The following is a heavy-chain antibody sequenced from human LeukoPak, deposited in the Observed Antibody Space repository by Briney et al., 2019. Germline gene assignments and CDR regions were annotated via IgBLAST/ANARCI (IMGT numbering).Heavy chain of an antibody. CDR2: ISAYNGNT. CDR1: GYTFTSYG. J-gene: IGHJ4*02. Sequence: ASVKVSCKASGYTFTSYGISWVRRAPGQGLEWMGWISAYNGNTNYAQKLQGRVTMTTDTSTSTAYMELRSLRSDDTAVYYCARAGSSTVRGVIPDYWGQGTLVTVSS. V-gene: IGHV1-18*01. D-gene: IGHD3-10*01. CDR3: ARAGSSTVRGVIPDY.